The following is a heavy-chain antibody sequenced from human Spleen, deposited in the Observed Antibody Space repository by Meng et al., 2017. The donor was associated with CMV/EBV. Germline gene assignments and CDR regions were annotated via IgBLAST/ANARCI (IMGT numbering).Heavy chain of an antibody. D-gene: IGHD7-27*01. CDR3: ARDNNWGPDY. J-gene: IGHJ4*02. CDR2: INPNSGGT. V-gene: IGHV1-2*02. Sequence: ASVKVSCKAYGYTFTNYGITWVRQAPGLGLEWMGWINPNSGGTNYAQKFQGRVTLTRDTSINTGYMELTRLTSDDTAVYYCARDNNWGPDYWGQGTLVTVSS. CDR1: GYTFTNYG.